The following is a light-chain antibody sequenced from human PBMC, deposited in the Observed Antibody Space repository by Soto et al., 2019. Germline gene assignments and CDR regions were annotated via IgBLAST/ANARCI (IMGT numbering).Light chain of an antibody. CDR2: GAS. J-gene: IGKJ1*01. V-gene: IGKV3-20*01. Sequence: VMTQSPATLSVSPGERATPSCMASQTVSIKLAWYQQKPGQAPRLLIYGASSMTTGIPDRFSGSGSGTDFTLTINRLVPEDFAVYYCQQYGDSPVTFGQGTKVDIK. CDR1: QTVSIK. CDR3: QQYGDSPVT.